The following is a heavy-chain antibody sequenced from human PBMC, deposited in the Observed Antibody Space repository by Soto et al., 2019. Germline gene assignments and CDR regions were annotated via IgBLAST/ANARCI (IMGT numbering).Heavy chain of an antibody. CDR3: ARCRRNSFGV. CDR1: GDSMSPFY. CDR2: IYHIGTT. Sequence: SETLSLTCTVSGDSMSPFYWSWIRQPPGKGLEWIGYIYHIGTTTYNPSLESRVTISLDSSKNQFSLKLSSVTAADTAVYYCARCRRNSFGVWGRGTLVTVSS. V-gene: IGHV4-59*01. J-gene: IGHJ4*02.